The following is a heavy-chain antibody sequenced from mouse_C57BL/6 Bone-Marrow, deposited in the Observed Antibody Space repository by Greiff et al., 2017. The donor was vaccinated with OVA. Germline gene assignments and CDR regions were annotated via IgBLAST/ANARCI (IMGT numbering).Heavy chain of an antibody. Sequence: EVKLVESGGGLVKPGGSLKLSCAASGFTFSDYGMHWVRQAPEKGLEWVAYISSGSSTINYADTVKGRFTISRDNAKNTLFLQMTSLRSEDTAMYYCARPIYYGNYWFAYWGQGTLVTVSA. CDR3: ARPIYYGNYWFAY. V-gene: IGHV5-17*01. CDR2: ISSGSSTI. CDR1: GFTFSDYG. D-gene: IGHD2-1*01. J-gene: IGHJ3*01.